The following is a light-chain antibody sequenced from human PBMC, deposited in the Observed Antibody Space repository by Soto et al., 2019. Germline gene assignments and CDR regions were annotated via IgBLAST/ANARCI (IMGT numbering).Light chain of an antibody. Sequence: QSALTQPASVSGSAGQSITISCTGTTSFVGTYNFVSWHQQHPGKAPRVLIYEGTKRPSGVSNRFSGSTSGSTASLTISGLQTEDEADYYCCSYVGASIYVFGTGTKV. CDR3: CSYVGASIYV. V-gene: IGLV2-23*01. CDR2: EGT. J-gene: IGLJ1*01. CDR1: TSFVGTYNF.